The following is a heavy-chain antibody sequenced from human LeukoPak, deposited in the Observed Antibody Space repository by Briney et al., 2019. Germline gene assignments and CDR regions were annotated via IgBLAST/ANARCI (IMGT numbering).Heavy chain of an antibody. D-gene: IGHD5-12*01. CDR1: GFTFSNAW. J-gene: IGHJ4*02. CDR2: IKSKTDDGTT. V-gene: IGHV3-15*01. CDR3: TANSGYDFHY. Sequence: PGGSLRLSCAASGFTFSNAWMSWVRQAPGKGLEWVGRIKSKTDDGTTDYAAPVKGRFTISRDDSKNTLYLQMNSLKTEDTAMYYRTANSGYDFHYWGQGTLVTVSS.